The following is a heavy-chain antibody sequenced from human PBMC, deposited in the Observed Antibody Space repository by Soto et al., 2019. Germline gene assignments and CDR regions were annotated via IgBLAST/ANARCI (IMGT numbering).Heavy chain of an antibody. D-gene: IGHD6-19*01. CDR1: GFTFSSYG. CDR2: ISHDGSNK. J-gene: IGHJ4*02. V-gene: IGHV3-30*18. CDR3: AKDCMAVVGRGGCDC. Sequence: QVQLVESGGGVVQPGRSLRLSCAASGFTFSSYGMHWVRQAPGKGLEWVAVISHDGSNKFYADSVKGRFTISRDNSKNTLHLQMNSLRAEDTAVYYCAKDCMAVVGRGGCDCWGQGALVTVSS.